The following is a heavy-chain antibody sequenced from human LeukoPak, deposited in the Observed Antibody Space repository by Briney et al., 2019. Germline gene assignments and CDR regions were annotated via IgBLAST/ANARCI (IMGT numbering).Heavy chain of an antibody. CDR3: ARAGIVPAAPVWFDP. Sequence: SETLSLTCTVSGGSISSYYWSWIRQPAGKGLEWIGRIYTSGSTNYNPSLKSRVTISVDTSKNQFSLKLSSVTAADTAVYYCARAGIVPAAPVWFDPWGQGTLVTVSS. V-gene: IGHV4-4*07. CDR1: GGSISSYY. D-gene: IGHD2-2*01. J-gene: IGHJ5*02. CDR2: IYTSGST.